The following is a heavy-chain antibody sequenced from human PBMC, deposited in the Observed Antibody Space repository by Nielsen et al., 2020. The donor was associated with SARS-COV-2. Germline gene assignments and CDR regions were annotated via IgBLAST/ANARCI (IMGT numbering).Heavy chain of an antibody. CDR3: ARVGFYGDPEYLDY. CDR2: IKLDGSEK. CDR1: GFTFSRYW. D-gene: IGHD4-17*01. J-gene: IGHJ4*02. V-gene: IGHV3-7*01. Sequence: GESLKISCAASGFTFSRYWMTWVRQAPGKGLEWVGNIKLDGSEKYYVDSVKGRFTISRDNARNTLYLQMNSLRVEDTAVYYCARVGFYGDPEYLDYWGPGTLVTVSS.